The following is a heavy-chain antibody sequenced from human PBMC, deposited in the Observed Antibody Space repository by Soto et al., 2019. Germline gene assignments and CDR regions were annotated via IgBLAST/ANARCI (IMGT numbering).Heavy chain of an antibody. Sequence: GESLKISFKASGNTFASYWICWVRQMPVKGPEWMGIIYPGDSDTRYSPSFQGHITISADKSINTAYLQWSSLKASDTAIYYCARAGAGRKSQAWDNWGQGTLVTVCS. CDR2: IYPGDSDT. J-gene: IGHJ4*02. V-gene: IGHV5-51*01. CDR1: GNTFASYW. CDR3: ARAGAGRKSQAWDN.